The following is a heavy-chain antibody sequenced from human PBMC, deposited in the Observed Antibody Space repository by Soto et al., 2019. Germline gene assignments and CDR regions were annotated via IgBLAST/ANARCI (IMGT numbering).Heavy chain of an antibody. V-gene: IGHV5-51*01. Sequence: PGESLKNSCKGSGYSFTSYWIGWVRQMPGKGLEWMGIIYPGDSDTRYSPSFQGQVTISADKSISTAYLQWSSLKASDTAMYYCARSYSSSWSDFFEPTKNYPCTDVLRQATPVTV. CDR2: IYPGDSDT. D-gene: IGHD6-13*01. J-gene: IGHJ6*02. CDR3: ARSYSSSWSDFFEPTKNYPCTDV. CDR1: GYSFTSYW.